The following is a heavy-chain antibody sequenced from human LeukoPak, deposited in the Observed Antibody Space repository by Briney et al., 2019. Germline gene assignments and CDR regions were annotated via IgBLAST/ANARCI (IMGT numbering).Heavy chain of an antibody. Sequence: SETLSLTCTVSGGSISSYYWSWIRQPPGKGLEWIGYIYYSGSTNYNPSLKSRVTISVDTSKNQFSLKLSSVTAADTAVYYCARDLRFGELSLPARLDPWGQGTLVTVSS. V-gene: IGHV4-59*01. CDR1: GGSISSYY. CDR3: ARDLRFGELSLPARLDP. J-gene: IGHJ5*02. D-gene: IGHD3-10*01. CDR2: IYYSGST.